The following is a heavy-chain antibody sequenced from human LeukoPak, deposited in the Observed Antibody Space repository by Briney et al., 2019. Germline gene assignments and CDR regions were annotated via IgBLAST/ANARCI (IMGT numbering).Heavy chain of an antibody. V-gene: IGHV1-18*01. D-gene: IGHD4-23*01. J-gene: IGHJ4*02. CDR1: GYTFTSYG. CDR2: ISAYNGNT. CDR3: ARDIERWQPYYGY. Sequence: GASVKVSCKASGYTFTSYGISWVRQAPGQGLEWMGWISAYNGNTNYAQKFQGRVTMTRNTSISTAYMELSSLRSEDTAVYYCARDIERWQPYYGYWGQGTLVTVSS.